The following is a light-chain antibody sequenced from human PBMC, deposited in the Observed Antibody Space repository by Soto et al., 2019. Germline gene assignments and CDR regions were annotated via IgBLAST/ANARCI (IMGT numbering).Light chain of an antibody. CDR3: SSYTYTSTPWM. V-gene: IGLV2-11*01. CDR1: TSDIGAFNY. CDR2: DVT. Sequence: QSALTQPRSVSGSPGQSVTISCTATTSDIGAFNYFSWYQQHPGKAPKLIIYDVTKRPSGVPARFSGSKSGDTASLTISGLQAEDEADYHCSSYTYTSTPWMFAGGTKVTVL. J-gene: IGLJ3*02.